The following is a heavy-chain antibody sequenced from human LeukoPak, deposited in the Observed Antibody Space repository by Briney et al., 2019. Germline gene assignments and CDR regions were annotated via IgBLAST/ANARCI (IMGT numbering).Heavy chain of an antibody. J-gene: IGHJ5*02. D-gene: IGHD3-3*01. Sequence: ASVKVSCKASGYTFTSYGISWVRQAPGQGLEWMGWISAYNGNTNYAQKLQGRVTMTTDTSTSTAYMELRSLRSDDTAVYYCARGTAGGYYDFWSGYYTEAWFDPWGQGTLVIVSS. CDR1: GYTFTSYG. CDR2: ISAYNGNT. CDR3: ARGTAGGYYDFWSGYYTEAWFDP. V-gene: IGHV1-18*01.